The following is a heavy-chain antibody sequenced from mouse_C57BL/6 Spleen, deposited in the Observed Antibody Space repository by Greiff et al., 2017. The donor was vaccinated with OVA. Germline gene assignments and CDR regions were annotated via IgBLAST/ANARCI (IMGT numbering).Heavy chain of an antibody. CDR1: GFTFSDYG. D-gene: IGHD2-5*01. CDR3: ARSYSNYYDY. J-gene: IGHJ2*01. CDR2: ISSGSSTI. V-gene: IGHV5-17*01. Sequence: EVQRVESGGGLVKPGGSLKLSCAASGFTFSDYGMHWVRQAPEKGLEWVAYISSGSSTIYYADTVKGRFTISRDNAKNTLFVQMTSLRSEDTAMYYCARSYSNYYDYWGQGTTLTVSS.